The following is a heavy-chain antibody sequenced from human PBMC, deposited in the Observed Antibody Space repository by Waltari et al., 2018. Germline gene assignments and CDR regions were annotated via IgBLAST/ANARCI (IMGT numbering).Heavy chain of an antibody. CDR2: IRYDGSNK. CDR3: AKGGRSSSWNFDY. J-gene: IGHJ4*02. V-gene: IGHV3-30*02. Sequence: QVQLVESGGGVVQPGGSLRLSCAASGFTFSSYGMHWVRQAPGKGLEWVAFIRYDGSNKYYADSVKGRFTISRDNSKNTLYLQMNSLRAEDTAVYYCAKGGRSSSWNFDYWGQGTLVTVSS. D-gene: IGHD6-13*01. CDR1: GFTFSSYG.